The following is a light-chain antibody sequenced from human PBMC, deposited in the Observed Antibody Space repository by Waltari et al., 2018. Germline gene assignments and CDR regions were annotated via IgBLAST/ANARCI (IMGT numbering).Light chain of an antibody. Sequence: SYVVTQPPSVSVAPGETAPITCGGDNIGTYSVHWYQQKAGQAPVLVIFYDRDRPSGIHGRLSGPNVGKTATLTISRGEAEDEARYYCPVWHRHVDPGVFGTGTEVTVL. CDR1: NIGTYS. J-gene: IGLJ1*01. CDR3: PVWHRHVDPGV. V-gene: IGLV3-21*04. CDR2: YDR.